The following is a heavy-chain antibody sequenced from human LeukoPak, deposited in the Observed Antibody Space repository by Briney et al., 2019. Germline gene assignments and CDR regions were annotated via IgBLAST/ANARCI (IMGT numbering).Heavy chain of an antibody. CDR2: INPDGSAE. V-gene: IGHV3-7*04. D-gene: IGHD1-26*01. J-gene: IGHJ4*02. CDR3: ARDAGRRELD. Sequence: GGSLRLSCAASGFTFTCCWMTWVRQAPGKGPEWVASINPDGSAEHYVDSVKGRFAISRDNAKSSVYLQMSSLRAEDTAVYYCARDAGRRELDWGQGTLVTVSS. CDR1: GFTFTCCW.